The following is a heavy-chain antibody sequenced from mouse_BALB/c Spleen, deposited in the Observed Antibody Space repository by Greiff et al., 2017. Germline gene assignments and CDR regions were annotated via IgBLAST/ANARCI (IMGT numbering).Heavy chain of an antibody. CDR1: GYTFTDYY. CDR2: IYPGSGNT. Sequence: QVQLQQSGPELVKPGASVKISCKASGYTFTDYYINWVKQKPGQGLEWIGWIYPGSGNTKYNEKFKGKATLTVDTSSSTAYMQLSSLTSEDTAVYCCARGRWLLPFDYWGQGTTLTVSS. J-gene: IGHJ2*01. CDR3: ARGRWLLPFDY. V-gene: IGHV1-84*02. D-gene: IGHD2-3*01.